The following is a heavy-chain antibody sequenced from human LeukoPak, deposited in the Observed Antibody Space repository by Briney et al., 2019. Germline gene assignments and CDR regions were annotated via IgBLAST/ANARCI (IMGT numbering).Heavy chain of an antibody. Sequence: TSQTLSLTCTVSGGSISSGGYYWSWIRQHPGKGLEWIGYIYYSGSTYYNPSLKSRVTISVDTSKNQFSLKLSSVTAADTAVYYCASEREENYDFWSGPSPRFDPWGQGTLVTVSS. D-gene: IGHD3-3*01. CDR1: GGSISSGGYY. CDR2: IYYSGST. CDR3: ASEREENYDFWSGPSPRFDP. V-gene: IGHV4-31*03. J-gene: IGHJ5*02.